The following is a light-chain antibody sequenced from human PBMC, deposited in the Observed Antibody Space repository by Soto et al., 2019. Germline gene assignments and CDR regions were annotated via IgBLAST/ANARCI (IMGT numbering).Light chain of an antibody. CDR1: QSISSW. V-gene: IGKV1-5*03. Sequence: DIQMTQSPSTLSASVGDRVTITCRASQSISSWLAWYQQKPGKAPKLLIYKASNLESGVPSRFSGGGSGTEFTLTITSLQPDDFGTYYCQQYNGHTWMFGQGTKVDIK. CDR3: QQYNGHTWM. J-gene: IGKJ1*01. CDR2: KAS.